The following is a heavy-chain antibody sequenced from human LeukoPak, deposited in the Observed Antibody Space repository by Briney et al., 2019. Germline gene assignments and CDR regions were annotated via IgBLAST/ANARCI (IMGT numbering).Heavy chain of an antibody. V-gene: IGHV3-30-3*01. CDR3: ARGRGYCSSTSCHSPDY. CDR2: ISYDGSDK. CDR1: GFTFSGYA. J-gene: IGHJ4*02. D-gene: IGHD2-2*01. Sequence: PGRSLRLSCAASGFTFSGYAMYWVRQAPGKGLEWVAVISYDGSDKYYADSVKGRFTISRDNSKNTLYVQMNSLRTEDTAVYYCARGRGYCSSTSCHSPDYWGQGTLVTVSS.